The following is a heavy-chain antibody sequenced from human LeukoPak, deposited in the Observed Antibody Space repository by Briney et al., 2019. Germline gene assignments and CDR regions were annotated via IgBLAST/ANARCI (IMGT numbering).Heavy chain of an antibody. V-gene: IGHV3-23*01. J-gene: IGHJ4*02. CDR3: AKKKDPVIQYYFDY. CDR2: ISGSGGST. CDR1: GFTFSSYA. D-gene: IGHD3-16*02. Sequence: EGSLRLSCAASGFTFSSYAMSWVRQAPGKGLEWVSGISGSGGSTDYADSVKGRFTISRDNSKNTLYLQMNSLRAEDTAVYYCAKKKDPVIQYYFDYWGQGTLVTVSS.